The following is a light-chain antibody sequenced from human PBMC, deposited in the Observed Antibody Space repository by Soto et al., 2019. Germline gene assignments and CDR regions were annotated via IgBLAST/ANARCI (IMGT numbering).Light chain of an antibody. V-gene: IGKV4-1*01. CDR3: QQYYSTPPT. J-gene: IGKJ1*01. Sequence: DIVMTQSPDSLAVSLGERVTINCKSSQSVLYSSNNKNYLAWYQQKPGQPPKLLMYWASTRESGVPDRFSGSGSGTDFTLTISSLQAEDVAVYYCQQYYSTPPTFGQGTKVEIK. CDR1: QSVLYSSNNKNY. CDR2: WAS.